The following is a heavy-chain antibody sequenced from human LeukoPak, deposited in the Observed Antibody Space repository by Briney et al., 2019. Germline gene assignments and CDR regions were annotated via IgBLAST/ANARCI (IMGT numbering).Heavy chain of an antibody. CDR1: GGTFSSYA. V-gene: IGHV1-69*04. CDR2: IIPNLGIA. D-gene: IGHD3-9*01. CDR3: ARGKYDILTGYDEASDY. Sequence: GASVKVSCKASGGTFSSYAISWVRQAPGQGLEWMGRIIPNLGIANYAQRLQGRVTITADKSTSTAYMELGSLRSEDTAVYYCARGKYDILTGYDEASDYWGQGTLVTVSS. J-gene: IGHJ4*02.